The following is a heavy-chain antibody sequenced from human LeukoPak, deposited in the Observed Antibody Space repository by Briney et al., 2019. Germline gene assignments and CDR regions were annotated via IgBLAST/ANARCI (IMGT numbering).Heavy chain of an antibody. Sequence: GGSQRLSCAASGFTFSSYWMHWVRQAPGEGLVWVSRINSDASGTTYADSVKGRFTISRDNPRNTLYLQMNNVGAEDTAVYYCARETDSSAYYLDYWGQGTLVTVSS. CDR1: GFTFSSYW. D-gene: IGHD3-22*01. CDR2: INSDASGT. J-gene: IGHJ4*02. CDR3: ARETDSSAYYLDY. V-gene: IGHV3-74*03.